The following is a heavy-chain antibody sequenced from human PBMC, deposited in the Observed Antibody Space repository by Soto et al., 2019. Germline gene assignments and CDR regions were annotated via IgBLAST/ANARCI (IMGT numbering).Heavy chain of an antibody. J-gene: IGHJ4*02. V-gene: IGHV1-69*01. CDR3: ARDSTGRESSGGNS. D-gene: IGHD2-15*01. CDR1: GGTFSSYA. Sequence: QVQLVQSGAEVKKPGSSVTVSCKASGGTFSSYAISWVRQSPGQGLEWMGGIIPIFGTANYAQKFQGRVTITADESTSTAYMELSSLRAEDTAVYYCARDSTGRESSGGNSWGQGTLVTVSS. CDR2: IIPIFGTA.